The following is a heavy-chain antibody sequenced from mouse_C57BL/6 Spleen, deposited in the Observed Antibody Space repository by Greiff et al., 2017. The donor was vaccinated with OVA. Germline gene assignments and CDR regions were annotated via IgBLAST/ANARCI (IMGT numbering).Heavy chain of an antibody. D-gene: IGHD1-1*01. V-gene: IGHV3-1*01. CDR3: ARESTVSWYFDV. Sequence: EVQLVESGPGMVKPSQSLSLTCTVTGYSITSGYDWHWIRHFPGNKLEWMGYISYSGSTNYNPSLKSRISITHDTSKNHFFLKLNSVTTEDTATYYCARESTVSWYFDVWGTGTTVTVSS. CDR1: GYSITSGYD. CDR2: ISYSGST. J-gene: IGHJ1*03.